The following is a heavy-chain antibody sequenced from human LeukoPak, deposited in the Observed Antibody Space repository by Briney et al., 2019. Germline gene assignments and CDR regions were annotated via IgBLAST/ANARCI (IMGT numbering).Heavy chain of an antibody. CDR2: INPSGGST. V-gene: IGHV1-46*01. J-gene: IGHJ4*02. D-gene: IGHD6-25*01. CDR3: ARDVVGIAAY. CDR1: GGTFSSYA. Sequence: ASVKVSCKASGGTFSSYAISWVRQAPGQGLEWMGIINPSGGSTSYAQKFQGRVTMTRDTSTSTVYMELSSLRSEDTAVYYCARDVVGIAAYWGQGTLVTVSS.